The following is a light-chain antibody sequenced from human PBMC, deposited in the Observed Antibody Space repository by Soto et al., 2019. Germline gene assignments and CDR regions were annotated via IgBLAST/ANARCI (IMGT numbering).Light chain of an antibody. CDR3: SSYAGSNNLV. J-gene: IGLJ1*01. Sequence: QSALTQPPSASGSPGQSVTISCTGTSNDVGGYNYVSWYQQHPGKAPKVLIYAVSKRPSGVPDRFSGSKSGNTASLTVSGLQADDEADYYCSSYAGSNNLVFGTVTKLTVL. CDR1: SNDVGGYNY. V-gene: IGLV2-8*01. CDR2: AVS.